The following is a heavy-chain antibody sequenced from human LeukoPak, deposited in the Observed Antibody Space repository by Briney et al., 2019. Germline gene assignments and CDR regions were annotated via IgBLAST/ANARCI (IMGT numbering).Heavy chain of an antibody. CDR2: IIPIFGTA. V-gene: IGHV1-69*13. D-gene: IGHD3-10*01. CDR1: GGTFSSYA. J-gene: IGHJ4*02. CDR3: ARTRRITMVRGKNGYFDY. Sequence: GATVKVSCKASGGTFSSYAISWVRQAPGQGLEWMGGIIPIFGTANYAQKFQGRVTITADESTSTAYMELSSLRSEDTAVYYCARTRRITMVRGKNGYFDYWGQGTLVTVSS.